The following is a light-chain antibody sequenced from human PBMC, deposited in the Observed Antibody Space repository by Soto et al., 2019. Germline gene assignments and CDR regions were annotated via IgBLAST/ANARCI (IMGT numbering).Light chain of an antibody. CDR1: SSNIGGTNY. CDR3: SSWDGSLSGYV. Sequence: QSVLTQPPSASGTPGQKVFISCSGSSSNIGGTNYAYWYQQLPGAAPKLLIYNNNQRPSGVPDRFSASKSGTSASLAIRGLRSDDEADYYCSSWDGSLSGYVFGAGTKVTVL. J-gene: IGLJ1*01. V-gene: IGLV1-47*02. CDR2: NNN.